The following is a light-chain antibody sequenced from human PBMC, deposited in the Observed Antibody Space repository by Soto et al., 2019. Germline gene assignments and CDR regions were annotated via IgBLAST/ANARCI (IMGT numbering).Light chain of an antibody. CDR2: EVS. Sequence: QSVLTQPASVSGSPGQSITISCTGTSSDVGSYNLVSWYQHHPGKAPKLMIYEVSKRPSGVSNRFSGSKSGNTATLTIFGLQAEDEADYYCCSYAGSSTFPYVFGTGTRSP. CDR1: SSDVGSYNL. V-gene: IGLV2-23*02. CDR3: CSYAGSSTFPYV. J-gene: IGLJ1*01.